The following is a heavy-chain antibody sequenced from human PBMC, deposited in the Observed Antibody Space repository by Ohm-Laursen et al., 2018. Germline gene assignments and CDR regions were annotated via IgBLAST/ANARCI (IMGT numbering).Heavy chain of an antibody. CDR2: ISDSGGST. Sequence: SLRLSCAASGITFSSYAMNWVRQAPGKGLEWVSGISDSGGSTDYADSVKGRFTISRDNSKNTLYLQMKILRADGTAVYYGGISGGLWNYWGQGTLVTVSS. CDR1: GITFSSYA. J-gene: IGHJ4*02. D-gene: IGHD3-10*01. V-gene: IGHV3-23*01. CDR3: GISGGLWNY.